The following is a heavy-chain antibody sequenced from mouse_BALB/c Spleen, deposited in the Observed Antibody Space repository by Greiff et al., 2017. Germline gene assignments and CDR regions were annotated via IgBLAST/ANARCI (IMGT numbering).Heavy chain of an antibody. CDR2: ISNLAYSI. Sequence: EVKLMEPGGGLVQPGGSRKLSCAASGFTFSDYGMAWVRQAPGKGPEWVAFISNLAYSIYYADTVTGRFTISRENAKNTLYLEMSSLRSEDTAMYYCARSTMITTGYFDVWGAGTTVTVSS. J-gene: IGHJ1*01. V-gene: IGHV5-15*02. CDR1: GFTFSDYG. D-gene: IGHD2-4*01. CDR3: ARSTMITTGYFDV.